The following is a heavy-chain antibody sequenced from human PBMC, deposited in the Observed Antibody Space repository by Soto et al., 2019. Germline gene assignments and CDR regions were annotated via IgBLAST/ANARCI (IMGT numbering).Heavy chain of an antibody. CDR2: INSNGRIA. CDR1: GFTFSNYV. J-gene: IGHJ5*02. CDR3: AKAVLGGPMGWFDP. V-gene: IGHV3-23*01. Sequence: GGSLRLSCAASGFTFSNYVISWVRQAPWRGLDWFSSINSNGRIADYADSVKGRFTISRDNARSTLHLQMNSLRAEDTAIYYCAKAVLGGPMGWFDPGGRGTLVTVSS. D-gene: IGHD3-16*01.